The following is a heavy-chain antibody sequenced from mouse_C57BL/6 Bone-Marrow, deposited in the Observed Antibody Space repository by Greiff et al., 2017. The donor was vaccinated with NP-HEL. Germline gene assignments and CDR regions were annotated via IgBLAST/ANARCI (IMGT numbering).Heavy chain of an antibody. D-gene: IGHD3-2*02. J-gene: IGHJ2*01. Sequence: QVQLKESGAELVRPGASVTLSCKASGYTFTDYEMHWVKQTPVHGLEWIGAIDPETGGTAYNQKFKGKAILTADKSSSTAYMELRSLTSEDSAVYYCTGDELRDGDYWGQGTTLTVSS. CDR1: GYTFTDYE. V-gene: IGHV1-15*01. CDR2: IDPETGGT. CDR3: TGDELRDGDY.